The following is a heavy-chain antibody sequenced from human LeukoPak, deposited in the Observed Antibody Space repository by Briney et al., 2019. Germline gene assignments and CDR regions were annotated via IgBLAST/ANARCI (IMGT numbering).Heavy chain of an antibody. CDR1: GFTFSSYW. Sequence: GGSLRLSCAASGFTFSSYWMHWVRQAPGKGLVWVARIQYDGSTTNYADSVEGRFTIPRDNAKKTLYVQMNSLSGEDTAVYYCAKLTVVVVALDYWGQGTLVTVSS. J-gene: IGHJ4*02. V-gene: IGHV3-74*01. D-gene: IGHD2-15*01. CDR3: AKLTVVVVALDY. CDR2: IQYDGSTT.